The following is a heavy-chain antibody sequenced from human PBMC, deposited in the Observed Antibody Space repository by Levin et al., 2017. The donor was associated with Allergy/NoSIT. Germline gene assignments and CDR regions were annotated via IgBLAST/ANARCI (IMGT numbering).Heavy chain of an antibody. V-gene: IGHV3-30*18. J-gene: IGHJ4*02. Sequence: LSLTCAASGFTFSSYGMHWVRQAPGKGLEWVAVISYDGSNKYYADSVKGRFTISRDNSKNTLYLQMNSLRAEDTAVYYCAKVEAHCSSTSCYFDYWGQGTLVTVSS. CDR1: GFTFSSYG. CDR2: ISYDGSNK. CDR3: AKVEAHCSSTSCYFDY. D-gene: IGHD2-2*01.